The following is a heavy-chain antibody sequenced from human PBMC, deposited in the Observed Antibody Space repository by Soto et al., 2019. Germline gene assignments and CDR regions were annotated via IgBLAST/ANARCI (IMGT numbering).Heavy chain of an antibody. V-gene: IGHV1-2*02. Sequence: EASVKVSCPASGFSFTGYYIHWLRQAPGQGLEWMGWINAHSGGTEYAQKFQGRVTLTRDTSIATAYLTLTSLTSDDTALYYCAKDLTRHMALWLDPWGQAIQVTVCS. D-gene: IGHD5-12*01. CDR2: INAHSGGT. CDR3: AKDLTRHMALWLDP. CDR1: GFSFTGYY. J-gene: IGHJ5*02.